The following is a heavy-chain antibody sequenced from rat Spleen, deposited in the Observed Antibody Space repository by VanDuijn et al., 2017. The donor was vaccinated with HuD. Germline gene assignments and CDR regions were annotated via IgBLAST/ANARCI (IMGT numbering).Heavy chain of an antibody. V-gene: IGHV5-25*01. D-gene: IGHD1-9*01. CDR2: ISPSGGST. Sequence: EVQLVESGGGLVQPGRSMKLSCAASGFTFNNYGMAWVRQAPTKGLEWVASISPSGGSTYYRDSMKGRFTVSRDNTKSTLYLQMDSLRSEDTATYYCARHGYNSYFDYWGQGVMVTVSS. CDR3: ARHGYNSYFDY. J-gene: IGHJ2*01. CDR1: GFTFNNYG.